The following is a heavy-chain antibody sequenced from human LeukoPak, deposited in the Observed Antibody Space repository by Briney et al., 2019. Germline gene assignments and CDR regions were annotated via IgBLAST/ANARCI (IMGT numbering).Heavy chain of an antibody. CDR2: INPNSGGT. CDR3: ARDWRYCSSTSCKGPYYYYMDV. CDR1: GYTFTGYY. Sequence: GASVKVSCKASGYTFTGYYMHWVRQAPGQGLEWMGWINPNSGGTNYAQKFQGRVTMTRDTSISTAYMELSRLRSDDTAVYYCARDWRYCSSTSCKGPYYYYMDVWGKGTTVTVSS. D-gene: IGHD2-2*01. J-gene: IGHJ6*03. V-gene: IGHV1-2*02.